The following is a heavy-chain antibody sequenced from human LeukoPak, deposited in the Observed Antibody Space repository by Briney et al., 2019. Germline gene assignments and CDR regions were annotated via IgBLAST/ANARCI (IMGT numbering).Heavy chain of an antibody. CDR1: GFTFSSYE. CDR2: ISTNGVNI. D-gene: IGHD1-26*01. V-gene: IGHV3-48*03. Sequence: GGSLRLSCAASGFTFSSYEMNWVRQAPGKGLEWLSYISTNGVNIHYADSVKGRFTISRDNAKNSLYLQMNSLRAEDTAVYYCARDGRTVGATSYYYYYMDVWGKGTTVTVSS. J-gene: IGHJ6*03. CDR3: ARDGRTVGATSYYYYYMDV.